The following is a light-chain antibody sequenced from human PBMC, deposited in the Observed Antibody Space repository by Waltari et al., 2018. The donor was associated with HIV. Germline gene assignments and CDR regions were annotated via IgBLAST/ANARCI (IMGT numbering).Light chain of an antibody. Sequence: ITMTQSPESLAASPGEAITITCESSQNILHKSNDWGYLAWYQVNPGKPPKLLIHGASARESGVPDRFSGGGAGTYFTLSISNLQAEDVADYYGQQYYSTPRTFGQGTKVELK. J-gene: IGKJ1*01. V-gene: IGKV4-1*01. CDR3: QQYYSTPRT. CDR2: GAS. CDR1: QNILHKSNDWGY.